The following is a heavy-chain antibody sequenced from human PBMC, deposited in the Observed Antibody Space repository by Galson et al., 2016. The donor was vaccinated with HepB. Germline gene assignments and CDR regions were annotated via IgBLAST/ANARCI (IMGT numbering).Heavy chain of an antibody. CDR3: ARREAGRGFSYYYFGMDI. Sequence: SLRLSCAASGFTFSNYWMVWVRQAPGKGLVWVSHINFDGSSTNYADSVKGRFTISRDTAKNTLYLQINSLRAEDTAFYYCARREAGRGFSYYYFGMDIWGQGTTVTVSS. D-gene: IGHD3-3*01. CDR2: INFDGSST. J-gene: IGHJ6*02. V-gene: IGHV3-74*01. CDR1: GFTFSNYW.